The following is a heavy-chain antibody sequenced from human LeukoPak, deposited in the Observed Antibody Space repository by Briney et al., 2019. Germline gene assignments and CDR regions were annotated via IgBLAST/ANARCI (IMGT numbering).Heavy chain of an antibody. J-gene: IGHJ3*02. CDR2: ISYDGSNK. V-gene: IGHV3-30-3*01. CDR3: AREKDSGIAFDI. D-gene: IGHD1-26*01. CDR1: GFTFSTYA. Sequence: GRSLRLSCAASGFTFSTYAMHWVRQAPGKGLEWVAVISYDGSNKYYADSVKGRFTISRDNSKNTLYLQMNSLRAEDTAVYYCAREKDSGIAFDIWGQGTMVTVSS.